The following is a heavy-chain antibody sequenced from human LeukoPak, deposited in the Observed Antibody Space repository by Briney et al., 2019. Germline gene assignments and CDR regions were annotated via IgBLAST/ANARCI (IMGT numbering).Heavy chain of an antibody. J-gene: IGHJ4*02. CDR2: ISFDGSEK. CDR1: GFTFRNYA. Sequence: GGSLRLSCAASGFTFRNYAMHWVRQAPGKGLEWVAVISFDGSEKYYADSVKGRFTISRDNSKSTLYLQMNSLRAEDTAIYYCASHDHGDYGSFDYWGQGTLVTVSS. D-gene: IGHD4-17*01. CDR3: ASHDHGDYGSFDY. V-gene: IGHV3-30*04.